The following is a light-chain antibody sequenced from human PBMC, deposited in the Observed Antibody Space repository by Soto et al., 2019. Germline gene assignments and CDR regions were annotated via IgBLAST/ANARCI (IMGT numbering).Light chain of an antibody. J-gene: IGLJ3*02. V-gene: IGLV1-40*01. Sequence: QSVLTQPPSVSGAQGQRVTISCTGNSSNIGAGYDVHWYQQLPGTAPKLLIYAYNVRPSGVPDRFSGSKSGTSASLAITGLQAEDEADFYCQYYDSSLSLWVFGGGTKLTVL. CDR3: QYYDSSLSLWV. CDR1: SSNIGAGYD. CDR2: AYN.